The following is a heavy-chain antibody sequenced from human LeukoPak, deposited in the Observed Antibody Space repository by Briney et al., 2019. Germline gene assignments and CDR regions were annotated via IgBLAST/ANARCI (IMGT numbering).Heavy chain of an antibody. CDR1: GFTFSSYA. CDR3: ARGGTYYYDSSGRDDAFDI. D-gene: IGHD3-22*01. Sequence: GGSLRLSCAASGFTFSSYAMHWVRQAPGKGLEWVAVISYDGSNKYYADSVKGRFTISRDNSKSTLYLQMNSLRAGDTAVYYCARGGTYYYDSSGRDDAFDIWGQGAMVTVSS. V-gene: IGHV3-30-3*01. CDR2: ISYDGSNK. J-gene: IGHJ3*02.